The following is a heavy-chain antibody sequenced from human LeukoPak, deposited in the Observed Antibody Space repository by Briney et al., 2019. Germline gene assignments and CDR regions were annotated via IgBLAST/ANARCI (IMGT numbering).Heavy chain of an antibody. V-gene: IGHV3-7*01. CDR1: GFTFSSYW. J-gene: IGHJ4*02. D-gene: IGHD3-22*01. CDR2: IKQDGSEK. Sequence: GGSLRLSCAASGFTFSSYWMSWVRQAPGKGLEGVANIKQDGSEKYYVDSVKGRFTISRDNAKNSLYLQVNSLRAEDTAVYYCARVMLYYYDSSGYYYEGFDYWGQGTLVTVSS. CDR3: ARVMLYYYDSSGYYYEGFDY.